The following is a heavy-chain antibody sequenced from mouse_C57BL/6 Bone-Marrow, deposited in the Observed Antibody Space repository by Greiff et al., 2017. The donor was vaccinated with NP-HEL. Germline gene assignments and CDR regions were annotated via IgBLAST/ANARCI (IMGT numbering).Heavy chain of an antibody. CDR3: ARSHSYYGSLDD. V-gene: IGHV1-62-2*01. Sequence: QVQLKQSGAELVKPGASVKLSCKASGYTFTEYTIHWVKQRSGQGLEWIGWFYPGSGSIKYNEKFKDKATLTADKSSSTVYMELSSLTSEDSAVYFYARSHSYYGSLDDWGQGTTLTVSS. CDR2: FYPGSGSI. CDR1: GYTFTEYT. J-gene: IGHJ2*01. D-gene: IGHD1-1*01.